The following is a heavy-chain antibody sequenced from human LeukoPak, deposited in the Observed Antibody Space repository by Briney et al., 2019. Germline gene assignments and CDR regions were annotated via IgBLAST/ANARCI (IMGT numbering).Heavy chain of an antibody. Sequence: PGGSLRLSCAASGFTFSSYGMHWVRQAPGKGLEWVAVIWYDGSNKYYADSVKGRFTISRDNSKDTLYLQMNSLRAEDTAVYYCARDLLYGSGSPFDYRGQGTLVTVSS. J-gene: IGHJ4*02. CDR2: IWYDGSNK. V-gene: IGHV3-33*01. CDR1: GFTFSSYG. D-gene: IGHD3-10*01. CDR3: ARDLLYGSGSPFDY.